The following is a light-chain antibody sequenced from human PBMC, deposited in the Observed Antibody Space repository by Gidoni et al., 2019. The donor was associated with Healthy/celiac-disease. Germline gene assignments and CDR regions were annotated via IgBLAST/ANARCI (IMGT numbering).Light chain of an antibody. CDR2: DAS. CDR1: QGISSA. J-gene: IGKJ3*01. CDR3: QQFHSYPQGFT. Sequence: AIQLTQAPSSLSASVGDRVTITCRASQGISSALTLYQQKPGKAPKLLIYDASSLESGVPSRFSGSGSGTDFTLTISILQPEDFATYSCQQFHSYPQGFTFGPGTKVDIK. V-gene: IGKV1-13*02.